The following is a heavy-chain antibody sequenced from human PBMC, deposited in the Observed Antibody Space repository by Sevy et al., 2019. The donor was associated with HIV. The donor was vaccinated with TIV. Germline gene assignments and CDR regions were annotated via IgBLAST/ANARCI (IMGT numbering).Heavy chain of an antibody. CDR3: AKDINGDPIAAAGTGFDY. CDR2: ISWNSGSI. V-gene: IGHV3-9*01. CDR1: GFTFDDNA. Sequence: SLRLSCAASGFTFDDNAMHWVRQAPGKDLEWVSGISWNSGSIGYADSVKGRFTISRDNAKNSLYLQMNSLRAEDTGLYYCAKDINGDPIAAAGTGFDYWGQGTLVTVSS. J-gene: IGHJ4*02. D-gene: IGHD6-13*01.